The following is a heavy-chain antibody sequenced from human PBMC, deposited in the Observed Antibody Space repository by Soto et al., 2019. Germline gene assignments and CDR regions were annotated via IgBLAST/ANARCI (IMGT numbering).Heavy chain of an antibody. Sequence: QVQLVQSGAEVRKPGASVKVSCEASGYTFTSYDIYWVRQATGQGLEWMGWMNPNTGNSGYAQKFQGRVTMTSDTPKTTAHTELSSLRSEDTAVYSCARRAETNGWNGFGADKYYFDFWGQGTLVTVSS. D-gene: IGHD1-1*01. V-gene: IGHV1-8*01. CDR3: ARRAETNGWNGFGADKYYFDF. J-gene: IGHJ4*02. CDR2: MNPNTGNS. CDR1: GYTFTSYD.